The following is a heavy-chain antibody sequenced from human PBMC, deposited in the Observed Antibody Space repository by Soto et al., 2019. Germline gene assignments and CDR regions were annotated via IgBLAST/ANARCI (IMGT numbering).Heavy chain of an antibody. D-gene: IGHD2-2*01. V-gene: IGHV3-23*01. J-gene: IGHJ4*02. Sequence: PGGSLRLSCAASGFTFSSYAMSWVRQAPGKGLEWVSTISGSGGSTYYADSVKGRFTISRDNSKNTLYLQMNSLRAEDTAVYYCAKDYYAIVVVPAANTRSFDYWGQGALVTVSS. CDR1: GFTFSSYA. CDR3: AKDYYAIVVVPAANTRSFDY. CDR2: ISGSGGST.